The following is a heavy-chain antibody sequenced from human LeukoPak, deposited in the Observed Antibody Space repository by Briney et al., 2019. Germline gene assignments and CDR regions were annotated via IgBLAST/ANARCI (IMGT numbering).Heavy chain of an antibody. V-gene: IGHV3-11*01. CDR2: ISSSGSTI. CDR1: GFTFSDYY. D-gene: IGHD3-10*01. Sequence: GSLRLSCAASGFTFSDYYVSWIRQAPGKGLEWVSYISSSGSTIYYADSVKGRFTISRDNAKNSLNLQMNSLRAEDTAVYYCATGGPSITMVRNMGMDVWGQGTTVTVSS. J-gene: IGHJ6*02. CDR3: ATGGPSITMVRNMGMDV.